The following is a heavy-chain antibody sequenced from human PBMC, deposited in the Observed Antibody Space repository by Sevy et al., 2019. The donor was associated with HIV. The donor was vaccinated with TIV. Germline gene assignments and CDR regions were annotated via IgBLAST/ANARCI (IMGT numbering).Heavy chain of an antibody. D-gene: IGHD2-21*01. J-gene: IGHJ4*02. CDR2: ITSSGSNI. Sequence: GGSLRLSCAASGFSFSSYEMNWVRQAPGKGLEWVSSITSSGSNIYYSDSVKGRFTISRDNAKNSLYLQMNSLRAEDTALYYCTRGLPPSATIVPHFDYWGQGTLVTVSS. CDR1: GFSFSSYE. V-gene: IGHV3-48*03. CDR3: TRGLPPSATIVPHFDY.